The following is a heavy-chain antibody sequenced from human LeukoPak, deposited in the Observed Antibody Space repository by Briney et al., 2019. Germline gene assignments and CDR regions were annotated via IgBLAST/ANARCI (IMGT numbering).Heavy chain of an antibody. Sequence: GGSLRLSCAASGFTFDDYAMHWVRQAPGKGLEWVSGISWNSGSIGYADSVKGRFTISRDNAKNSLYLQMNSLRAEDTAVYYCAAENYDFWSGDWWFDPWGQGTLVTVSS. CDR3: AAENYDFWSGDWWFDP. CDR1: GFTFDDYA. CDR2: ISWNSGSI. J-gene: IGHJ5*02. V-gene: IGHV3-9*01. D-gene: IGHD3-3*01.